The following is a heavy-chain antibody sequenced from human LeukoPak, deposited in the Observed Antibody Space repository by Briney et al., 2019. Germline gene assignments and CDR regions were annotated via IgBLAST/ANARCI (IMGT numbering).Heavy chain of an antibody. J-gene: IGHJ4*02. Sequence: PGGSLKLSCAASGFTFSSYAIHWVRQAPGKGLEWVTVISYDGSNKYYADSVKGRFTISRDNSKNTLYLQMNSLRAEDTAVYYCASLGAAGNIVVPVIGAYWGQGTLVTVSS. CDR3: ASLGAAGNIVVPVIGAY. CDR1: GFTFSSYA. D-gene: IGHD6-13*01. V-gene: IGHV3-30*04. CDR2: ISYDGSNK.